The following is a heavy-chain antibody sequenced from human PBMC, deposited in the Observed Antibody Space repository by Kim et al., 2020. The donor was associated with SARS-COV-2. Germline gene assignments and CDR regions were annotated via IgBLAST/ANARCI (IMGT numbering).Heavy chain of an antibody. CDR1: GFTFSSYG. V-gene: IGHV3-30*18. Sequence: GGSLRLSCAASGFTFSSYGMHWVRQAPGKGLEWVAVISYDGSNKYYADSVKGRFTISRDNSKNTLYLQMNSLRAEDTAVNYCAKNPSGSYKLMDVWGQGT. CDR3: AKNPSGSYKLMDV. CDR2: ISYDGSNK. J-gene: IGHJ6*02. D-gene: IGHD1-26*01.